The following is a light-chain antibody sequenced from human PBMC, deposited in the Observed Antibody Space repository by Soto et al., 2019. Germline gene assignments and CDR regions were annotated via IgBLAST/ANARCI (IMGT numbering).Light chain of an antibody. CDR3: QQYGSSGT. Sequence: EIVLTQSPGTLSLSPGERATLSCRASQSVSNNYLAWYQQKPGQAPRLLIYGASNRATGIPDRFSGSGSGTDFAITISRLEPEDFEVYYCQQYGSSGTFGQGTKVEIK. J-gene: IGKJ1*01. V-gene: IGKV3-20*01. CDR2: GAS. CDR1: QSVSNNY.